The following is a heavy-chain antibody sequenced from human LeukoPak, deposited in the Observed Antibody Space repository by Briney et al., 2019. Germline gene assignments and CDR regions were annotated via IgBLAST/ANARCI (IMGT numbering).Heavy chain of an antibody. D-gene: IGHD2/OR15-2a*01. CDR1: GYTFTSYY. J-gene: IGHJ4*02. CDR2: INPSGGST. CDR3: ARGRTPSMRWAYYFDY. V-gene: IGHV1-46*01. Sequence: ASVKVSCKASGYTFTSYYMHWVRQAPGQGLEWMGIINPSGGSTSYAQKFQGRVTMTRDTSTSTVYMELSSLRSEDTAVYYCARGRTPSMRWAYYFDYWGQGTLVTVSS.